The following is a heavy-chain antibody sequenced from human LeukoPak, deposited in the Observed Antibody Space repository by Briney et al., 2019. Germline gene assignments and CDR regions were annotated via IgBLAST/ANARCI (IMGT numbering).Heavy chain of an antibody. D-gene: IGHD1-26*01. CDR3: ARDLSGAGGWFDP. CDR1: GFTFSNYG. V-gene: IGHV3-33*01. J-gene: IGHJ5*02. CDR2: IWYDGSNK. Sequence: GGSLRLSCAASGFTFSNYGMHWVRQAPGKGLEWVAVIWYDGSNKYYADSVKGRFTISRDNSKNTLYLQMNSLRAEDTAVYYCARDLSGAGGWFDPWGQGTLVTVSS.